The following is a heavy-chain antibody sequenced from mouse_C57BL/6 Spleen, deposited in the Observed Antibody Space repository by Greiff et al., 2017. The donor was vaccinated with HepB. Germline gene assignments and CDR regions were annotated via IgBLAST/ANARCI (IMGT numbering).Heavy chain of an antibody. CDR3: ASPIYYDYEGAMDY. J-gene: IGHJ4*01. CDR2: ISYDGSN. Sequence: EVQLQQSGPGLVKPSQSLSLTCSVTGYSITSGYYWNWIRQFPGNKLEWMGYISYDGSNNYNPSLKNRISITRDTSKNQFFLKLNSVTTEDTATYYCASPIYYDYEGAMDYWGQGTSVTVSS. D-gene: IGHD2-4*01. V-gene: IGHV3-6*01. CDR1: GYSITSGYY.